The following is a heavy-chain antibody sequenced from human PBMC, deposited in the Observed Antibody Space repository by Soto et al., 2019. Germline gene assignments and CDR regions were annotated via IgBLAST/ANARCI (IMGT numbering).Heavy chain of an antibody. D-gene: IGHD2-2*02. CDR2: IYYSGST. Sequence: PSETLSLTCTVSGGSISSSSYYLGWIRQPPGKGLEWIGSIYYSGSTYYNPSLKSRVTISVDTSKNQFSLKLSSVTAADTAVYYCARHEGYCSSTSCYSFDYWGQGTLVTVSS. V-gene: IGHV4-39*01. CDR3: ARHEGYCSSTSCYSFDY. J-gene: IGHJ4*02. CDR1: GGSISSSSYY.